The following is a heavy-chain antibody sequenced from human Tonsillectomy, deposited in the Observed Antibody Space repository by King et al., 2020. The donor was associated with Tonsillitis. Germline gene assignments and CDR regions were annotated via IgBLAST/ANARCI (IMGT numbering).Heavy chain of an antibody. V-gene: IGHV3-30*18. J-gene: IGHJ4*02. CDR2: ISYDGSNK. CDR1: GFTFSNYG. Sequence: VQLVESGGGVVQPGRSLRLSCAASGFTFSNYGMHWVRQAPGKGLEWVAVISYDGSNKYYADSVKGRFTISRDNSKNTLYLQMNSLRAEDTAVYYCAKARDIVVVVGATTLDYWGQGILVTVSS. CDR3: AKARDIVVVVGATTLDY. D-gene: IGHD2-15*01.